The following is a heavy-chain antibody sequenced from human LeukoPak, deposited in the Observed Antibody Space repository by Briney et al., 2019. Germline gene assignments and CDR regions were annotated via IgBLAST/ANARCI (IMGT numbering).Heavy chain of an antibody. V-gene: IGHV3-74*01. CDR1: GFSVGGYW. Sequence: GGSLRLSCAASGFSVGGYWMLWVRQGTGMGLVWVSRINSDGSSISYADSVKGRFSISRDNAKNTLYLQMNSLRAEDTAVYYCARGPRRDGYNSDYWGQGTLVTVSA. D-gene: IGHD5-24*01. J-gene: IGHJ4*02. CDR2: INSDGSSI. CDR3: ARGPRRDGYNSDY.